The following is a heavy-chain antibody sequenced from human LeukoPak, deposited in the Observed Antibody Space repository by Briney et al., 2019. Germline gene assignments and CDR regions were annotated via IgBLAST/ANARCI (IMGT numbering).Heavy chain of an antibody. CDR3: ARDLPEYYYDSSGYQIDAFDI. V-gene: IGHV4-31*03. Sequence: SETLSLTCTVSGGSISSGGYYRSWIRQHPGKGLEWIGYIYYSGSTYYNPSLKSRVTISVDTSKNQFSLKLSSVTAADTAVYYCARDLPEYYYDSSGYQIDAFDIWGQGTMVTVSS. J-gene: IGHJ3*02. CDR1: GGSISSGGYY. D-gene: IGHD3-22*01. CDR2: IYYSGST.